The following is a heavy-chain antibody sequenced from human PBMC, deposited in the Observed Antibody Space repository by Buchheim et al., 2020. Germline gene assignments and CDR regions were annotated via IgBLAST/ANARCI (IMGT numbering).Heavy chain of an antibody. D-gene: IGHD1-26*01. J-gene: IGHJ5*02. V-gene: IGHV4-31*03. Sequence: QVQLQESGPGLVKPSQTLSLTCTVSGGSISSGGYYWSWLRQHPGKGLEWIGYIYYSGSTYYNPSLKSRVTISVDTFKNQFSLKLSSVTAADTAVYYCARFDYGPRPYPTFKVVGPTWGQGTL. CDR3: ARFDYGPRPYPTFKVVGPT. CDR1: GGSISSGGYY. CDR2: IYYSGST.